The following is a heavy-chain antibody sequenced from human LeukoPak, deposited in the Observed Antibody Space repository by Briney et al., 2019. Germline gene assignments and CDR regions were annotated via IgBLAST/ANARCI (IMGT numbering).Heavy chain of an antibody. Sequence: GGSLRLSCAASGFTVSSNYMSWVRQAPGKGLEWVSVIYSGGSTYYADSVKGRFTISRDNSKDTLYLQMSSVRVDDTAVYYCARDRGRHYDSRGFYWGYYFDSWGQGILVTVST. D-gene: IGHD3-22*01. J-gene: IGHJ4*02. CDR3: ARDRGRHYDSRGFYWGYYFDS. CDR2: IYSGGST. CDR1: GFTVSSNY. V-gene: IGHV3-53*01.